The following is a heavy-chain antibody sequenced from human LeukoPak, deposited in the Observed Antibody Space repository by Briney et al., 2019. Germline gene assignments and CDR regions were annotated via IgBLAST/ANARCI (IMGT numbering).Heavy chain of an antibody. CDR1: GFTFSDYY. CDR2: ISSSSSYI. Sequence: RAGGSLRLSCAAPGFTFSDYYMSWIRQAPGKGLEWVSSISSSSSYIYYADSVKGRFTISRDNAKNSLYLQMNSLRAEDTAVYYCARDAVAQGGKQWLVRSNYYYYMDVWGKGTTVTVSS. D-gene: IGHD6-19*01. CDR3: ARDAVAQGGKQWLVRSNYYYYMDV. V-gene: IGHV3-11*06. J-gene: IGHJ6*03.